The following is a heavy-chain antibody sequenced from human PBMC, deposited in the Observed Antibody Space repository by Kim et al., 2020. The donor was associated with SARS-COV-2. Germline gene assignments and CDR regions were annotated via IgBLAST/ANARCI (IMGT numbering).Heavy chain of an antibody. CDR1: GYTFTSYA. Sequence: ASVKVSCKASGYTFTSYAMHWVRQAPGQRLEWMGWINAGNGNTKYSQKFQGRVTITRDTSASTAYMELSSLRSEDTAVYYCARAPKPVYYYDSSGYYYLWFDPWGQGTLVTVSS. V-gene: IGHV1-3*01. CDR3: ARAPKPVYYYDSSGYYYLWFDP. CDR2: INAGNGNT. J-gene: IGHJ5*02. D-gene: IGHD3-22*01.